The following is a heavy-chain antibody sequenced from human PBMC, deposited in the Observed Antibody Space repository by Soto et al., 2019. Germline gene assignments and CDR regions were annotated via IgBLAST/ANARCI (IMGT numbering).Heavy chain of an antibody. J-gene: IGHJ5*02. CDR2: IGGGGNT. CDR1: GFNFGNYA. CDR3: ARTSYYYDSSGYYIRWFDP. D-gene: IGHD3-22*01. V-gene: IGHV3-23*01. Sequence: GGPLRLSCAASGFNFGNYAISWVRQAPGKGPEWVSSIGGGGNTYYADSVKGRFTISRDNSKNIVFLQMNTLRASDTAMYYCARTSYYYDSSGYYIRWFDPWGQGTLVTVS.